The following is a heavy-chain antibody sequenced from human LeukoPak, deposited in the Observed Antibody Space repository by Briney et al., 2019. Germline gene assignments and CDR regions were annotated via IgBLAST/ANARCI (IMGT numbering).Heavy chain of an antibody. D-gene: IGHD4-17*01. CDR1: GYTFTSYY. CDR2: INPSGGST. V-gene: IGHV1-46*01. Sequence: ASVRVSCKASGYTFTSYYMHWVRQAPGQGLEWMGIINPSGGSTSYAQKFQGRVTMTRDMSTSTVYMELSSLISEDTALYYCARRDYDYYHYYMDVWGKGRTVTVCS. J-gene: IGHJ6*03. CDR3: ARRDYDYYHYYMDV.